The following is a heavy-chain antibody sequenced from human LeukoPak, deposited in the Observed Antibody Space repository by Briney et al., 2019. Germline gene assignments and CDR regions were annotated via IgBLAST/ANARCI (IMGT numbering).Heavy chain of an antibody. CDR3: AKIYGDSTPSFDY. J-gene: IGHJ4*02. Sequence: SGGSLRLSCAASGFTFSSYAVSWVRQAPGKGLEWVSAISGSGGSTYYADSVKGRFTISRDNSKYTLYLQMNSLRAEDTAVYYCAKIYGDSTPSFDYWGQGTLVTVSS. V-gene: IGHV3-23*01. CDR1: GFTFSSYA. CDR2: ISGSGGST. D-gene: IGHD4-17*01.